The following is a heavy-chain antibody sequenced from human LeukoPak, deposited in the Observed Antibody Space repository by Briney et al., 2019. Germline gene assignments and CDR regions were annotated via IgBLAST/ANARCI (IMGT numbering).Heavy chain of an antibody. D-gene: IGHD2-15*01. CDR2: IIPIFGIT. V-gene: IGHV1-69*10. J-gene: IGHJ4*02. Sequence: SVKVSCKASGDTFSRYAISWVRLAPGQGLEWMGGIIPIFGITNYAQRFQGRVTITADKSTSTAYMELSSLRSEDTAVYYCARGHLLGYCSGGSCYVYWGQGTLVTVSS. CDR1: GDTFSRYA. CDR3: ARGHLLGYCSGGSCYVY.